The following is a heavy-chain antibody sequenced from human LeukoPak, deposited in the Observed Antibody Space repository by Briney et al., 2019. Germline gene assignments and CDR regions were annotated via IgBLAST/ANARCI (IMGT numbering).Heavy chain of an antibody. CDR1: GFTFSDYY. J-gene: IGHJ4*02. Sequence: GGSLRLSCAASGFTFSDYYMSWIRQAPGKGLEWVSYISSNSSTIYFADSVKGRFNISRDNGKNSLYLQMDNLRVEDTAVYYCTRAPKLGGYFSVDYWGQGTLVTVSP. V-gene: IGHV3-11*04. CDR3: TRAPKLGGYFSVDY. D-gene: IGHD3-22*01. CDR2: ISSNSSTI.